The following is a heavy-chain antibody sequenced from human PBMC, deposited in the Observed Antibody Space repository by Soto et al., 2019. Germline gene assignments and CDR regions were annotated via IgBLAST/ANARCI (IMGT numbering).Heavy chain of an antibody. CDR1: GDSVSSNSAA. Sequence: SQTLSLTCAISGDSVSSNSAAWNWIRQSPSRGLEWLGRTYYRSKWYNDYAVSVKSRITINPDTSKNQFSLQLNSVTPEDTAVYYFASYSEILIGYETMVFEIWGQGTMVPGSS. CDR3: ASYSEILIGYETMVFEI. D-gene: IGHD3-9*01. CDR2: TYYRSKWYN. J-gene: IGHJ3*02. V-gene: IGHV6-1*01.